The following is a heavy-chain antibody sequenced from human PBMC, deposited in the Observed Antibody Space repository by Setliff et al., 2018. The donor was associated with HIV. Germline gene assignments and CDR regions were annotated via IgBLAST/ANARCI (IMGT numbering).Heavy chain of an antibody. Sequence: PGESLKISCKASGYIFTNYWIGWVRQMPGKGLEWIGVVYPGDSATRYGPSFQGQVTISADKSISTAYLQWSSLKASDTAMYYCATLVGTNGVVWFDPWGQGTLVTVSS. CDR2: VYPGDSAT. CDR3: ATLVGTNGVVWFDP. V-gene: IGHV5-51*01. D-gene: IGHD1-26*01. CDR1: GYIFTNYW. J-gene: IGHJ5*01.